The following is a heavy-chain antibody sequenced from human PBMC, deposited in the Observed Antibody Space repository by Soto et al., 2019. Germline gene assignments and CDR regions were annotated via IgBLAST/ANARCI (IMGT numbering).Heavy chain of an antibody. V-gene: IGHV3-23*01. J-gene: IGHJ6*02. Sequence: PVGSLKLSCTASGFTLSTYAMSWVRQAPGKGLEWVSGISGSGGSTYYADSVKGRFTISRDNSKNTLYLQMNSLRAEDTAVYYCAKDLTFGGVIVRYYDYGMDVWGQGTTVTVSS. CDR1: GFTLSTYA. CDR2: ISGSGGST. D-gene: IGHD3-16*02. CDR3: AKDLTFGGVIVRYYDYGMDV.